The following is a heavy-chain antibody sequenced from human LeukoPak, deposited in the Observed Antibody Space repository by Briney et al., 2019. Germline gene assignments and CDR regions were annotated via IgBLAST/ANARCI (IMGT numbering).Heavy chain of an antibody. Sequence: GGSLRLSCAASGLSFSSYWMHWVRQVPGKGLVWVSRINSDGSITTYADSVRGRFTISRDNAKNTLYLQMNSLRDEDTAVYYCARGDSSGYGPDHWGQGTLVTVSS. CDR3: ARGDSSGYGPDH. V-gene: IGHV3-74*01. D-gene: IGHD3-22*01. J-gene: IGHJ5*02. CDR2: INSDGSIT. CDR1: GLSFSSYW.